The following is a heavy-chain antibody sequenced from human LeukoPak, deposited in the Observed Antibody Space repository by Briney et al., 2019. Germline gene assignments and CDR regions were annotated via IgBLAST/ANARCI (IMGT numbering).Heavy chain of an antibody. CDR3: TTGTMVRGVLF. J-gene: IGHJ6*02. CDR1: GLTFSRFA. CDR2: IKSKTDGGTT. Sequence: GGSLGLSCAASGLTFSRFAMSWVRQAPGKGLEWVGRIKSKTDGGTTDYAAPVKGRFTISRDDSKNTLYLQMNSLKTEDTAVYYCTTGTMVRGVLFWGQGTTVTVSS. D-gene: IGHD3-10*01. V-gene: IGHV3-15*01.